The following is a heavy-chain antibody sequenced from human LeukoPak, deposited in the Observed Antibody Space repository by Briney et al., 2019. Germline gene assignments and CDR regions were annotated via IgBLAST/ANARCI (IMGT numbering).Heavy chain of an antibody. CDR1: GFTFSNYD. V-gene: IGHV3-23*01. CDR3: TRNGGGLGY. J-gene: IGHJ4*02. D-gene: IGHD3-16*01. Sequence: PGGSLRLSCAASGFTFSNYDMIWVRQAPGKGLEWVSSIRSTGAGGNTYSADSVKGRFTTSRDDSKSTLFLQMDGLTAEDTAVYYCTRNGGGLGYWGQGALVTVSS. CDR2: IRSTGAGGNT.